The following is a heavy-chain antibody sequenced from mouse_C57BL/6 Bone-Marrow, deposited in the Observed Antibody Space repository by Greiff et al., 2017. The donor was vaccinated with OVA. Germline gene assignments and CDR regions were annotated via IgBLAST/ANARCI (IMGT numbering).Heavy chain of an antibody. CDR3: ARSGSSHTFDY. D-gene: IGHD1-1*01. J-gene: IGHJ2*01. CDR1: GYSFTGYF. Sequence: VQLQQSGPELVKPGASVKISCKASGYSFTGYFMNWVMQSHGKSLEWIGRINPYNGDTFYNQKFKGKATLTVDKSSSTAHMELRSLTSEDSAVYYCARSGSSHTFDYWGQGTTLTVSS. CDR2: INPYNGDT. V-gene: IGHV1-20*01.